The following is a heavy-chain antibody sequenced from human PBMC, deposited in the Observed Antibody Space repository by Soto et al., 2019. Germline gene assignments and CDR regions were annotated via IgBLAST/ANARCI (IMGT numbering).Heavy chain of an antibody. D-gene: IGHD6-19*01. CDR3: ARGDSSAWYRFDY. CDR1: GGSIISYY. J-gene: IGHJ4*02. CDR2: IYTSGST. V-gene: IGHV4-4*07. Sequence: QVQLQESGPGLVKPSETLSLTCTVSGGSIISYYWSWIRQPAGKGLEWIGRIYTSGSTNYNPSLKGRVTMSVDTSKNQSSLKLSSVTAADTAAYYCARGDSSAWYRFDYWGQGTLVTVSS.